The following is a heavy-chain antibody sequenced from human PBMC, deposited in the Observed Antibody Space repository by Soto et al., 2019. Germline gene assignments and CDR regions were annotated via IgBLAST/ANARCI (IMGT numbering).Heavy chain of an antibody. V-gene: IGHV4-31*03. D-gene: IGHD2-21*01. Sequence: QVQLQESGPGLVKPSQTLSLTCTVSGGSISNGGYYWNWIRQHPGKGLEWIGYIYSSGSAYYNPSLKSRVTISVDTSTSQFSLTLSSVTAADTAVYYCARRLVDWGQGTLVTVSS. CDR2: IYSSGSA. CDR3: ARRLVD. CDR1: GGSISNGGYY. J-gene: IGHJ4*02.